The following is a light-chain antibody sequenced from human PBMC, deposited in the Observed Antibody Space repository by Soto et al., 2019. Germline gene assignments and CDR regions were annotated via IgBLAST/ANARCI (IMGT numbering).Light chain of an antibody. CDR1: QTISNY. Sequence: DIQLTQSPSSLSASVGDRVSITCRTSQTISNYLTWYHHRPGQAPKLLIYSTSNLQGGVPSRFSGRGDGTVFTLTISSLEPEDFGSYSCQQTYNLPPTFGGGTMVQIK. V-gene: IGKV1-39*01. CDR3: QQTYNLPPT. J-gene: IGKJ4*01. CDR2: STS.